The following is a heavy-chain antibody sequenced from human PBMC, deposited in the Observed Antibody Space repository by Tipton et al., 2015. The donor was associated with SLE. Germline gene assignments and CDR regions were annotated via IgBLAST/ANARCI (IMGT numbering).Heavy chain of an antibody. J-gene: IGHJ3*01. D-gene: IGHD3-22*01. CDR1: GGSISTYY. V-gene: IGHV4-59*08. Sequence: TLSLTCTVSGGSISTYYWSWVRQPPGKGLEWIGYVYYSGTTNYNPSLKSRVTISADTSKNQFSLKLSSVTAADTAVYYCARRHNSGYYWYGPFDVWGQGTMVTVSS. CDR3: ARRHNSGYYWYGPFDV. CDR2: VYYSGTT.